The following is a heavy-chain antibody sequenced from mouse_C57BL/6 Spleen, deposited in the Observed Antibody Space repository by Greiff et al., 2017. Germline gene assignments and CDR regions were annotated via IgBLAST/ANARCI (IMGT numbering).Heavy chain of an antibody. CDR1: GYSITSGYY. Sequence: EVKLQESGPGLVKPSQSLSLTCSVTGYSITSGYYWNWIRQFPGNKLEWMGYISYDGSNNYNPSLKNRISITRDTSKNQFFLKLNSVTTEDTATYYCARDMGPYYGSSPFDYWGQGTTLTVSS. CDR3: ARDMGPYYGSSPFDY. J-gene: IGHJ2*01. D-gene: IGHD1-1*01. CDR2: ISYDGSN. V-gene: IGHV3-6*01.